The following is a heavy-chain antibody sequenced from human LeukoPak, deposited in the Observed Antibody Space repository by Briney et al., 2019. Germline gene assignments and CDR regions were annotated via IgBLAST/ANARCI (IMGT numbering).Heavy chain of an antibody. CDR1: GGSFSGYY. CDR2: INHSGST. D-gene: IGHD5-24*01. J-gene: IGHJ4*02. V-gene: IGHV4-34*01. CDR3: AMGRRWLGIVDY. Sequence: PSETLSLTCAVYGGSFSGYYWSWIRQPPGKGLEWIGEINHSGSTNYTPSLKSRVTISVDTSKNQFSLKLSSVTAADTAVYYCAMGRRWLGIVDYWGQGTLVTVSS.